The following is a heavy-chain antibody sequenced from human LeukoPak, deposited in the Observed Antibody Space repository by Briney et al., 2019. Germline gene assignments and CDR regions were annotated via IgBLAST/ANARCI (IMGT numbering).Heavy chain of an antibody. V-gene: IGHV1-3*01. D-gene: IGHD5-12*01. CDR2: INPANGNT. J-gene: IGHJ4*02. CDR1: GYPFRSYV. CDR3: ARDGYDADGYLDY. Sequence: AASVKVSCKASGYPFRSYVIHWLRQAPGQSLEWIGWINPANGNTKYSRNFQGRVTITRDTSASVVYMELSSLRYEDTAVYYCARDGYDADGYLDYWGQGALVPVSS.